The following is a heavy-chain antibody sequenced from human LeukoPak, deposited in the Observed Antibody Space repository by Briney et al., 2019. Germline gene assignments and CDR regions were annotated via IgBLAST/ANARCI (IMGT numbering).Heavy chain of an antibody. CDR2: ISSSSSYI. V-gene: IGHV3-21*01. D-gene: IGHD2-2*01. CDR3: ARTDIVVVPAAHEPELAEYFQH. CDR1: GFTFSSYS. Sequence: PGGSLRLSCAASGFTFSSYSMNWVRQAPGKGLEWVSSISSSSSYIYYADSVKGRFTISRDSAKNSLYLQMNSLRAEDTAVYYCARTDIVVVPAAHEPELAEYFQHWGQGTLVTVSS. J-gene: IGHJ1*01.